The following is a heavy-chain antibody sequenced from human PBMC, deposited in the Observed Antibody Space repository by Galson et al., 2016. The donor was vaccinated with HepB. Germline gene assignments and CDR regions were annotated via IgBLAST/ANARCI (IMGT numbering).Heavy chain of an antibody. J-gene: IGHJ5*02. D-gene: IGHD3-22*01. Sequence: SLRLSCAASGFTFSSYSMNWVRQTPGKGLEWVSYISTSGSTIYYADSVKGRFFISRDNTRNSLYLRMNSLRAEDTAVYYCARTSISYYFDTTGHYSTRNNWFDPWGQGTLVTVSS. CDR2: ISTSGSTI. CDR1: GFTFSSYS. CDR3: ARTSISYYFDTTGHYSTRNNWFDP. V-gene: IGHV3-48*04.